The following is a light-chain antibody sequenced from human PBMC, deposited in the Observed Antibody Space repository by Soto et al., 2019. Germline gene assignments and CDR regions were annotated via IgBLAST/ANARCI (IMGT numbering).Light chain of an antibody. CDR2: DAS. Sequence: DIQMTQSPSSLSASVGDRVTITCQASQNINNYLNWYQQKPGRAPKLLIYDASNLEAGVPSRFRGSGSGTDFTFTISRLQPEDPATYYCKQYENLPTFGQGTRLEI. J-gene: IGKJ5*01. CDR1: QNINNY. CDR3: KQYENLPT. V-gene: IGKV1-33*01.